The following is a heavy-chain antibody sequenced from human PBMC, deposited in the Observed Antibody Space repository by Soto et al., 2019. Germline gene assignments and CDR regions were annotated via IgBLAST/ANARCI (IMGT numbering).Heavy chain of an antibody. V-gene: IGHV4-34*01. CDR1: GGSFSDYY. CDR2: ITHSGST. J-gene: IGHJ2*01. Sequence: QVRLQQWGAGLLKPSETLPLTCAVYGGSFSDYYWSWIRQPPGKGLEWIGEITHSGSTNYNPSLKSRVTISVDTSKNQFSLKLNSVTAADTAVYYCAREVPSRYFDLWGRGTPVTVSS. D-gene: IGHD3-10*01. CDR3: AREVPSRYFDL.